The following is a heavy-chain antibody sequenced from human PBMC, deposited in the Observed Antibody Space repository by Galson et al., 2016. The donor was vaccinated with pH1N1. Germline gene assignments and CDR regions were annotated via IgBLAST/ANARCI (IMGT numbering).Heavy chain of an antibody. J-gene: IGHJ5*02. Sequence: SLRLSCAASGFTFSNFWMHWVRQAPGKGLEWVANIRQDGSEKYYVDSVKGRFTISRDNAKNSLYLQMNSLTAEDTAVYYCARARFDPWGRGTLVTVSS. CDR3: ARARFDP. CDR1: GFTFSNFW. V-gene: IGHV3-7*01. CDR2: IRQDGSEK.